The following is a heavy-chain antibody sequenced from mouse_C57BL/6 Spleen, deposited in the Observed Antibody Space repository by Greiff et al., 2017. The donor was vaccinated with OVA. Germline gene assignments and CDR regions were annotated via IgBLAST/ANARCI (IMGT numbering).Heavy chain of an antibody. CDR1: GYTFTSYW. CDR2: IDPSDSYT. J-gene: IGHJ2*01. Sequence: QVQLQQPGAELVMPGASVKLSCKASGYTFTSYWMHWVKQRPGQGLEWIGEIDPSDSYTNYNQKFKGKSTLTVDKSSSTAYMQLSGLTSEDSAVYYCARSKDYGSSYDYFDYWGQGTTLTVSS. D-gene: IGHD1-1*01. V-gene: IGHV1-69*01. CDR3: ARSKDYGSSYDYFDY.